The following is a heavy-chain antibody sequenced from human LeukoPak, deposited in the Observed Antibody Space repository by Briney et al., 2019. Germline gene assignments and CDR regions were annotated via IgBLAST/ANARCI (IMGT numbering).Heavy chain of an antibody. CDR3: ARDAHSGSYCYNWFDP. CDR1: GYTFTTYY. V-gene: IGHV1-46*01. J-gene: IGHJ5*02. D-gene: IGHD1-26*01. CDR2: INPNSGTT. Sequence: ASVKVSCKASGYTFTTYYMHWVRQAPGQGLEWMGIINPNSGTTSYAQKFQGRVAMTRDTSTSTVYMELSSLRSEDTAVYYCARDAHSGSYCYNWFDPWGQGTLVTVSS.